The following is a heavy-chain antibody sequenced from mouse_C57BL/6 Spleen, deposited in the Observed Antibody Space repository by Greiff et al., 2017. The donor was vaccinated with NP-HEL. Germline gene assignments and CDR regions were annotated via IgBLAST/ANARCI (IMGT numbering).Heavy chain of an antibody. CDR1: GYTFTGYW. V-gene: IGHV1-9*01. CDR2: ILPGSGST. Sequence: VQLQQSGAELMKPGASVKLSCKATGYTFTGYWIEWVKQRPGHGLEWIGEILPGSGSTNYNEKFKGKATFTADTSSNTAYMQLSSLTTEDSAIYYCARSVDYYGSSYVSWFAYWGKGTLVTVSA. CDR3: ARSVDYYGSSYVSWFAY. J-gene: IGHJ3*01. D-gene: IGHD1-1*01.